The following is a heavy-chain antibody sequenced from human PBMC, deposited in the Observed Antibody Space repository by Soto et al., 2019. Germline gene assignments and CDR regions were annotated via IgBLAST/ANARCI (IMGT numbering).Heavy chain of an antibody. V-gene: IGHV1-3*01. Sequence: GASVKVSCKASGYTFTSYAMHWVRQAPGQRLEWMGWINAGNGNTKYSQKFQGRVTITRDTSASTAYMELSSLRSEDTAVYYCARGEGYSGYDDAFDIWGQGTMVTVSS. D-gene: IGHD5-12*01. CDR2: INAGNGNT. J-gene: IGHJ3*02. CDR1: GYTFTSYA. CDR3: ARGEGYSGYDDAFDI.